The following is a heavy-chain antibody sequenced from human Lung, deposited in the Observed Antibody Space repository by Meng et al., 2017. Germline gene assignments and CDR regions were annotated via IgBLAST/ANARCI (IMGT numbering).Heavy chain of an antibody. V-gene: IGHV4-4*02. J-gene: IGHJ5*02. CDR2: IYHSGST. D-gene: IGHD3-10*01. CDR3: ARGSITMVRGVSVFDP. Sequence: QGQLQESVPGLGKPSGTLSLTCAVSGGSISSSNWWSWVRQPPGKGLEWIGEIYHSGSTNYNPSLKSRVTISVDKSKNQFSLKLSSVTAADTAVYYCARGSITMVRGVSVFDPWGQGTLVTVSS. CDR1: GGSISSSNW.